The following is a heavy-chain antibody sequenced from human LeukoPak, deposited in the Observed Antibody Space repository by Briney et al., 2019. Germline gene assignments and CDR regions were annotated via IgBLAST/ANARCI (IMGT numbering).Heavy chain of an antibody. V-gene: IGHV4-34*01. CDR1: GGSFSGYY. D-gene: IGHD5-12*01. J-gene: IGHJ4*02. CDR3: ARATRGYSGDDSPYFDY. Sequence: SETLSLTCAVYGGSFSGYYWSWIRQPPGKGLEWIGEINHSGSTNYNPSLKSRVTISVDTSKNQFSLKVTSVTAADTAIYYCARATRGYSGDDSPYFDYWGQGTLVTVSS. CDR2: INHSGST.